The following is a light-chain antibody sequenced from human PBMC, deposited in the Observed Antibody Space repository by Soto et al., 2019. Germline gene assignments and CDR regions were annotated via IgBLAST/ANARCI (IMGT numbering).Light chain of an antibody. CDR3: MQALQTPYA. Sequence: DIVMTQSPLSLPVTPGEPASISCRSSQSLLHSNGYNYLDWYLQKSGQSPQLLIYLGSNRASGVPDRFSGSGSGTDFTLKISRVEAEDVGFYYCMQALQTPYAVGQGTKLVIK. CDR1: QSLLHSNGYNY. CDR2: LGS. J-gene: IGKJ2*01. V-gene: IGKV2-28*01.